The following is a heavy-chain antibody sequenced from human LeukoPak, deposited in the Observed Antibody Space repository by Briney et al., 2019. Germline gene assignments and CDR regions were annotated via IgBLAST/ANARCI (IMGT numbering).Heavy chain of an antibody. D-gene: IGHD5-18*01. CDR2: IRYDESNK. CDR1: GFTFSTYG. CDR3: AKDTRGYSYGYSPDY. Sequence: GGSLRLSCAASGFTFSTYGMHWVRQAAGKGLEWVAFIRYDESNKYYTDSVKGRFTISRDSSKNTLYLQMNSLRAEDTAVYYCAKDTRGYSYGYSPDYWGQGTLVTVSS. V-gene: IGHV3-30*02. J-gene: IGHJ4*02.